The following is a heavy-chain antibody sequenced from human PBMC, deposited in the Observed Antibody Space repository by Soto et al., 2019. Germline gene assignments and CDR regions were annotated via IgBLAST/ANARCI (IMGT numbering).Heavy chain of an antibody. V-gene: IGHV4-59*08. CDR3: ARHLSTTAASLPFDY. CDR2: ISYSGST. Sequence: QVQLQESGPGLVKPSETLSLTCTVSGGSISSYYWSWIRQSPGKGLEWIGYISYSGSTEYNPSLKNRVTISVDTSKNQFSLKLSSVTAADTAVYYCARHLSTTAASLPFDYWGQGTLVTVSS. D-gene: IGHD1-1*01. CDR1: GGSISSYY. J-gene: IGHJ4*02.